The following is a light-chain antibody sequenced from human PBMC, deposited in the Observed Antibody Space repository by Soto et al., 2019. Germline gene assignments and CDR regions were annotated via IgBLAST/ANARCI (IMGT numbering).Light chain of an antibody. CDR2: KVS. V-gene: IGKV2-30*02. CDR1: QTLVHSDGNTY. Sequence: DVVMTQSPLSLPVTLGQPASISCRSSQTLVHSDGNTYLIWFHQRPGQPPRRLIYKVSNRDSGVPDRFSGSGSGTDFTLKISTVEAEDVGVYYCMQGSYWPQVTFGQGTRLEIK. J-gene: IGKJ5*01. CDR3: MQGSYWPQVT.